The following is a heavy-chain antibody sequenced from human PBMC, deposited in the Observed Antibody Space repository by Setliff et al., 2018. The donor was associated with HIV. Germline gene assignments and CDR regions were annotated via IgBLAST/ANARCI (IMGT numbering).Heavy chain of an antibody. CDR1: GVSVSSGGYY. Sequence: SETMSLTCTVSGVSVSSGGYYWSWIRQHSGKGLEWIGYVYYTGTSYFNPSLKSRITISVDTSKNHFSLKLGFVTAADTAVYYCARGGSTTWDLAEYFQHWGHATLVTVSS. V-gene: IGHV4-31*03. J-gene: IGHJ1*01. D-gene: IGHD2-2*01. CDR2: VYYTGTS. CDR3: ARGGSTTWDLAEYFQH.